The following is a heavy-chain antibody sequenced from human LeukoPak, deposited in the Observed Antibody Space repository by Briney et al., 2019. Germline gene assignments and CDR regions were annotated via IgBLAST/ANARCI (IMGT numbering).Heavy chain of an antibody. CDR2: IYYSGST. CDR3: AADPVVAAFVDY. D-gene: IGHD2-15*01. Sequence: PSETLSLTCTVSGGSISSSSYYWGWIRQPPGKGLEWIGSIYYSGSTNYNPSLKSRVTISVDTSKNQFSLKLSSVTAADTAVYYCAADPVVAAFVDYWGQGTLVTVSS. J-gene: IGHJ4*02. CDR1: GGSISSSSYY. V-gene: IGHV4-39*07.